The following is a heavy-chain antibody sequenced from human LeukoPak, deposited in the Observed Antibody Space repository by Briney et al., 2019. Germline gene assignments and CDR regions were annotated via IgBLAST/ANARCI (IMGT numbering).Heavy chain of an antibody. V-gene: IGHV3-23*01. CDR2: ISGSGDTT. J-gene: IGHJ4*02. Sequence: GGSLRLSCAATGFTFSSYAMTWVRQAPGKGLEWVSGISGSGDTTYYADSVKGRFTISRDNSKNTLYLQMNSLRAEDTAIYYCAKDRISTSGTVDYWGQGTLVTVSS. CDR3: AKDRISTSGTVDY. D-gene: IGHD6-13*01. CDR1: GFTFSSYA.